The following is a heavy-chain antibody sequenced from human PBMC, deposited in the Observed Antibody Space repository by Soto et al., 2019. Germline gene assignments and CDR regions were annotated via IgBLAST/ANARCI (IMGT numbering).Heavy chain of an antibody. CDR3: ARDLNMIFGVVIYDY. CDR2: ISSSSSTI. Sequence: GGSLRLSCAASGFTFSSYSMNWVRQAPGKGLEWVSYISSSSSTIYYADSVKGRFTISRDNAKNSLYLQMNSLRDEDTAVYYCARDLNMIFGVVIYDYWGQGTLVTVSS. CDR1: GFTFSSYS. D-gene: IGHD3-3*01. J-gene: IGHJ4*02. V-gene: IGHV3-48*02.